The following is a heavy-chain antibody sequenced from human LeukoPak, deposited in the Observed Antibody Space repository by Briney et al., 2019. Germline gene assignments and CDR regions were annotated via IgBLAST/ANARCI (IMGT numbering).Heavy chain of an antibody. Sequence: GESLQISCKGSGSRFTSYWIGWVRQLPGKGLEWMGIIYPGDSDTRYSPSFQGQVTISADKSISTAYLQWSSLKASDTAMYYCARLRVVTATYGMDVWGQGTTVTVSS. CDR3: ARLRVVTATYGMDV. CDR2: IYPGDSDT. J-gene: IGHJ6*02. CDR1: GSRFTSYW. V-gene: IGHV5-51*01. D-gene: IGHD2-21*02.